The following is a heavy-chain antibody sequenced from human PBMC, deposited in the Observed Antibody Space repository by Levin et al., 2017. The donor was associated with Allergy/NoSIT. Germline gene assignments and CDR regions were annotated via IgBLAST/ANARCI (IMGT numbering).Heavy chain of an antibody. J-gene: IGHJ4*02. CDR1: GFTFSSYS. CDR2: ISSSSSTI. V-gene: IGHV3-48*01. D-gene: IGHD3-16*02. Sequence: GESLKISCAASGFTFSSYSMNWVRQAPGKGLEWVSYISSSSSTIYYADSVKGRFTISRDNAKNSLYLQMNSLRAEDTAVYYCARDRYDYVWGSYRYTFDYWGQGTLVTVSS. CDR3: ARDRYDYVWGSYRYTFDY.